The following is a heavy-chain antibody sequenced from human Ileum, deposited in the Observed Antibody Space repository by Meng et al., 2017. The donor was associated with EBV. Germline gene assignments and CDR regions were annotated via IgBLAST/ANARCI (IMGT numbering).Heavy chain of an antibody. D-gene: IGHD4-17*01. CDR2: INGDGTST. J-gene: IGHJ1*01. Sequence: EVQVVEAGGGFLQRGGLLSLSCAVSGITFSSFWMHWVRQGPGKGLVWVSRINGDGTSTSYADSEKGRFTISRDNAKNTLYLQMNSLRAEDTAVYYCARVGDYAYKDWGQGTLVTVSS. V-gene: IGHV3-74*01. CDR3: ARVGDYAYKD. CDR1: GITFSSFW.